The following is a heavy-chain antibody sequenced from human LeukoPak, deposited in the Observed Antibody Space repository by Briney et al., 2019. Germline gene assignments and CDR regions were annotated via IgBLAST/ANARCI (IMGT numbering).Heavy chain of an antibody. CDR3: ERRQCSSISCYYAFDI. CDR1: GFTFSSYW. D-gene: IGHD2-2*01. J-gene: IGHJ3*02. V-gene: IGHV3-7*01. Sequence: GGSLRLSFAASGFTFSSYWMSWVRQAPGKGLEGVANIKQDGSEKYYVDCLKGRFTISRDNAKNSLYLQMNSLGAEDTAVYYCERRQCSSISCYYAFDIWGQGTMVTVSS. CDR2: IKQDGSEK.